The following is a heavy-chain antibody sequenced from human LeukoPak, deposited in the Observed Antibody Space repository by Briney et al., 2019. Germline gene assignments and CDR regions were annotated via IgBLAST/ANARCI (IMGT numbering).Heavy chain of an antibody. CDR2: IWYDGSNK. J-gene: IGHJ1*01. Sequence: GGSLRLSCAASGFTFSSYGMHWVRQAPGKGLEWVAVIWYDGSNKYYADSVKGRFTIPRDNSKNTLYLQMNSLRAEDTAVYYCARDRSSGWYVGGFQHWGQGTLVTVSS. CDR1: GFTFSSYG. V-gene: IGHV3-33*01. D-gene: IGHD6-19*01. CDR3: ARDRSSGWYVGGFQH.